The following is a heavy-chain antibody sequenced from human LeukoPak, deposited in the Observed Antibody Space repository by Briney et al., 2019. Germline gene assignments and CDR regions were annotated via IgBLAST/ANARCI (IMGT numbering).Heavy chain of an antibody. CDR2: VYTSGST. D-gene: IGHD3-22*01. CDR3: ARRGTYDSSGPGAFDI. Sequence: SETLSLICTVSGGSISSYYWGWIRQPAGKGLEWIGRVYTSGSTNYNPSLKSRVTMSVDTSKNQFSLKLSSVTAADTAVYYCARRGTYDSSGPGAFDIWGQGTMVTVSS. V-gene: IGHV4-4*07. J-gene: IGHJ3*02. CDR1: GGSISSYY.